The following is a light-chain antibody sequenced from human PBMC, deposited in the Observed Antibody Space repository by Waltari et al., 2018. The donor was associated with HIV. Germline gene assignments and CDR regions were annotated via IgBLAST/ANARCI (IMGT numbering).Light chain of an antibody. CDR1: SNNVGNQG. Sequence: QAGLTQPPSVSKGLRQTATLTCTGDSNNVGNQGATWLQQHQGHPPKLLFYKNNNRPSGISERFSASKAGNPASLTITGLQPEDEADYFCSAWDRSLSAVIFGGGTTLIVL. J-gene: IGLJ2*01. CDR2: KNN. V-gene: IGLV10-54*04. CDR3: SAWDRSLSAVI.